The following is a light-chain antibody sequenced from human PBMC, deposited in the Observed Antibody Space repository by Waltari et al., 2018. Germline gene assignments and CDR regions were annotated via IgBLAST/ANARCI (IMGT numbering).Light chain of an antibody. V-gene: IGLV4-69*01. J-gene: IGLJ3*02. CDR3: QTGGHGTWV. Sequence: LVLTQSPSASASLGASVKLTCTLSSGYSSNVIAWLQQQPGKGPRYLMKVNSDGSHRKGDDIPDRFSASNSGTECYLTVSSRQSEDEADYYCQTGGHGTWVFGGGTKLTVL. CDR2: VNSDGSH. CDR1: SGYSSNV.